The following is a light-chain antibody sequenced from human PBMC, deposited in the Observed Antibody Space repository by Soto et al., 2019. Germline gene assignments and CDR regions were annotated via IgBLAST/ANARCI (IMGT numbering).Light chain of an antibody. J-gene: IGKJ1*01. V-gene: IGKV1-5*01. CDR2: DAS. CDR3: QQYEAFSGM. Sequence: DIQMTQSPSTLSASVEETVIVTCRASQSVSGWLAWYQQKPGEAPKLLIYDASALPRRVPSRFSGSGSGKKFTLTMANFQPNDFASYYCQQYEAFSGMCGPVTKVDTK. CDR1: QSVSGW.